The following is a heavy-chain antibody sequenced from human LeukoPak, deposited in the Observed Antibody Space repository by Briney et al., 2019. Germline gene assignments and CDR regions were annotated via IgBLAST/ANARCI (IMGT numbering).Heavy chain of an antibody. Sequence: PGGSLRLSCAGSGFSVSNYYMSWVRQAPGKGLEWVSLIRDSSETFYADSVKGRFTISRDNSKNTMYLQMNRLRVEDTAVYFCARDRAVTQDWVEFDPWGQGTLVTVSS. CDR3: ARDRAVTQDWVEFDP. D-gene: IGHD4-17*01. J-gene: IGHJ5*02. CDR2: IRDSSET. V-gene: IGHV3-66*03. CDR1: GFSVSNYY.